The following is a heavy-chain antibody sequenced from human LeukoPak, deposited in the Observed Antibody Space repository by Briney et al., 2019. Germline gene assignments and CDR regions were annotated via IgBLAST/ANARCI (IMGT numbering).Heavy chain of an antibody. CDR3: AKDRIAVPYYFDY. CDR2: ISGSGGST. V-gene: IGHV3-23*01. J-gene: IGHJ4*02. D-gene: IGHD6-19*01. Sequence: PGGSLRLSCAASGFTFSSYAMSWVRQASGKGLEWVSAISGSGGSTYYADSVKGRFTISRDNSKNTLYLQMNSLRAEDTAVYYCAKDRIAVPYYFDYWGQGTLVTVSS. CDR1: GFTFSSYA.